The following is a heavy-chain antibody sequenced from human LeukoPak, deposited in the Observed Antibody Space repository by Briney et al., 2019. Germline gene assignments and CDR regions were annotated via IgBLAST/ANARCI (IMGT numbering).Heavy chain of an antibody. V-gene: IGHV4-59*08. D-gene: IGHD3-10*01. CDR1: GGSISSYY. CDR3: ARLGGSGSY. CDR2: IYYRGST. J-gene: IGHJ4*02. Sequence: SETLSLTCTVSGGSISSYYWSWIRQPPGKGLEWIGYIYYRGSTNYNPSLKSRVTISVDTSKNQFSLKLSSVTAADTAVYYCARLGGSGSYWGQGTLVTVSS.